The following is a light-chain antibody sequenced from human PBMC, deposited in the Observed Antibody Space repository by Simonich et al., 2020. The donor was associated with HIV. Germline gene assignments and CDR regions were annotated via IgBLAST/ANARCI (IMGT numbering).Light chain of an antibody. V-gene: IGLV2-14*01. CDR1: SSDVGGYNY. J-gene: IGLJ3*02. CDR3: SSYTSSSTHWV. Sequence: QSALTQPASVSGSPGQSITISCTGTSSDVGGYNYVSWYQQHPGKAPKLMIYDVSKRPSGVSTPFSGSKSGNTASLTISGLQAEDEADYYCSSYTSSSTHWVFGGGTKLTVL. CDR2: DVS.